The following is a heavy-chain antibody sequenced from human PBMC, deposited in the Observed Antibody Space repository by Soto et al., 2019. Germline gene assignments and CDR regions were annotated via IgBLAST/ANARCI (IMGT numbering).Heavy chain of an antibody. J-gene: IGHJ4*02. V-gene: IGHV3-30*18. CDR1: GFTFSSYG. CDR3: AKDLPRSFGFDY. D-gene: IGHD3-10*01. Sequence: QVQLVESGGGVVQPGRSLRLSCAASGFTFSSYGMHWVRQAPGKGLEWVAVISYDGSNKYYADSVKGRFTISRDNSKNTLYLQMNSLRAEDTAVYYCAKDLPRSFGFDYLGQGTLVTVSS. CDR2: ISYDGSNK.